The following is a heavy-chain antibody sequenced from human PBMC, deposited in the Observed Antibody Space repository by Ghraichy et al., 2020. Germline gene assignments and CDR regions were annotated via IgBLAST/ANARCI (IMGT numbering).Heavy chain of an antibody. Sequence: ASVKVPCKASGYSFTSYYMHWVRQAPGQGLEWLRFINPSGGSTSYAQRFQGRVTMTRDTSTSTVYMELSSLRSEDTAVYYCARNYDSGFDPWGQGTLVTVSS. CDR2: INPSGGST. CDR3: ARNYDSGFDP. D-gene: IGHD3-22*01. V-gene: IGHV1-46*01. J-gene: IGHJ5*02. CDR1: GYSFTSYY.